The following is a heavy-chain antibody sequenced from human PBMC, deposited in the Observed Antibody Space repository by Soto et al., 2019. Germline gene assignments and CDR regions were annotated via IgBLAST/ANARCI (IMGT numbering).Heavy chain of an antibody. J-gene: IGHJ6*01. V-gene: IGHV1-8*01. CDR3: ARVGGQLFGDPGMDL. CDR2: MSPSSGNT. D-gene: IGHD3-10*01. CDR1: GYTFTTYE. Sequence: QVQLVQSGAEVKKPGASVKVSCKASGYTFTTYEINWVRQVPGQGREWMGWMSPSSGNTGYVEQFRGRVTMTSNTSMTTAHMELSSLRSEHTAVYYRARVGGQLFGDPGMDLWGQGTTVTVSS.